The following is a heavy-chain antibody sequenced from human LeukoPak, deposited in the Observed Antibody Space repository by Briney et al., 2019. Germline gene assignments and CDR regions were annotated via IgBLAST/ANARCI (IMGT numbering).Heavy chain of an antibody. CDR3: AKVRRMEWMTPLSDDFDV. Sequence: GSLRLSCAASGFNFNRFAMHWVRQVPGRGLEWVAVISSDSSNKNYVESVRGRFTISRENSVNTLYLEMNTLTTDDAGVYYCAKVRRMEWMTPLSDDFDVWGQGTMVTVSS. CDR2: ISSDSSNK. CDR1: GFNFNRFA. D-gene: IGHD3-3*01. V-gene: IGHV3-30*04. J-gene: IGHJ3*01.